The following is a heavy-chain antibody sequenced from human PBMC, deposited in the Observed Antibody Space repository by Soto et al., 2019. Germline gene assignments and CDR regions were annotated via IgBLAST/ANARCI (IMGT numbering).Heavy chain of an antibody. CDR3: ARASTTVTTLDF. Sequence: QLQLQESGSGLVKPSQTLSLTCAVSGGSISSGGYSWSWIRQPPGKGLEWIGYIYHSGSTYYNPSLKRPVXXXAXXSKIQFSLKPSSVTAADTAVYSCARASTTVTTLDFWGQGTLVTVSS. V-gene: IGHV4-30-2*01. CDR2: IYHSGST. D-gene: IGHD4-17*01. J-gene: IGHJ4*02. CDR1: GGSISSGGYS.